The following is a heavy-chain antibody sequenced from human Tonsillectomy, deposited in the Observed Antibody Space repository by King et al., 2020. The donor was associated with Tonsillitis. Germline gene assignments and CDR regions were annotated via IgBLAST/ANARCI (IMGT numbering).Heavy chain of an antibody. CDR2: IDWDDDK. D-gene: IGHD6-13*01. J-gene: IGHJ4*02. Sequence: TLKESGPALVKPPQTLTLTCTFSGFSLITRGMRVRWIRQPPGKALEWLAHIDWDDDKFYSTSLRTRLTISSDNSKNQVILTMTNVDPVDTATYYCARTPTMTAAGAYFDSWGQGTLVTVSS. V-gene: IGHV2-70*04. CDR1: GFSLITRGMR. CDR3: ARTPTMTAAGAYFDS.